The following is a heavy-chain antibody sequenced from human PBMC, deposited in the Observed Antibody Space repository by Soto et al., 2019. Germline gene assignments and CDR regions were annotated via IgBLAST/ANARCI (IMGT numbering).Heavy chain of an antibody. V-gene: IGHV4-4*07. D-gene: IGHD3-3*01. CDR1: RGSIRDYY. CDR2: IYSSGNT. Sequence: LSLTCTVSRGSIRDYYWSWIRQPAGKGLEWSGRIYSSGNTNYNPSLKSRVTMSVDTSRNQLSLKLSSVTTADTAVYYCARIGVLSSFDNWGQGTLVTAPQ. CDR3: ARIGVLSSFDN. J-gene: IGHJ4*02.